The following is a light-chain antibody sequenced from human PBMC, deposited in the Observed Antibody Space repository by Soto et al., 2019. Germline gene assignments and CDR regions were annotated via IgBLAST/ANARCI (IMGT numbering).Light chain of an antibody. CDR2: GAY. CDR1: QSVGNN. CDR3: QHYNSPLT. V-gene: IGKV3-15*01. Sequence: EIVMTQSPATLSVSPGERTTLSCRASQSVGNNLAWYQQKPGQAPRLLIYGAYTRATGIPARFSGSGSGTDFTLTISSLQSEDFAVYYCQHYNSPLTFGGGTKVDI. J-gene: IGKJ4*01.